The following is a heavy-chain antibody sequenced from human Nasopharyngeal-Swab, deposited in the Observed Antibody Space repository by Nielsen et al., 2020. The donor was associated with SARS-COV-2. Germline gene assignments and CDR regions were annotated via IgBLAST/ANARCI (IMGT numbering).Heavy chain of an antibody. CDR3: ARDPSSGWYPSYYYGMDV. V-gene: IGHV3-7*03. J-gene: IGHJ6*02. CDR1: GFTFSSYW. CDR2: IKQDGSEK. D-gene: IGHD6-19*01. Sequence: GESLKISCAASGFTFSSYWMSWVRQAPGKGLEWVANIKQDGSEKYYLDSVKGRFTISRDNAKNSLYLQMNSLRAEDTALYYCARDPSSGWYPSYYYGMDVWGQGTTVTVSS.